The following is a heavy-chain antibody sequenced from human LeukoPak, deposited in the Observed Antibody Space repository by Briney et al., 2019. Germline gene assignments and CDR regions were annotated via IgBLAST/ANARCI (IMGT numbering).Heavy chain of an antibody. J-gene: IGHJ6*03. CDR2: IHYSGNT. D-gene: IGHD3-3*01. CDR1: GGSMSSSSDY. CDR3: AREWEGYDFWSGFYINNYYYYYMDV. Sequence: SETLSLTCTVSGGSMSSSSDYWGWIRQPPGKGLEWIVSIHYSGNTYYNPTLESRVSMSVDTSKNQFSLKLSSMTAADTAVYYCAREWEGYDFWSGFYINNYYYYYMDVWGKGTTVTVSS. V-gene: IGHV4-39*07.